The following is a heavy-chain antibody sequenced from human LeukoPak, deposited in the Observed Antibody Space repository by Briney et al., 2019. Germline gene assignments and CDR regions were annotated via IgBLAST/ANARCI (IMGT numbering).Heavy chain of an antibody. CDR3: ARGLRYFDWLPPDYFDY. CDR1: GGSISSSNW. CDR2: IYHSGST. D-gene: IGHD3-9*01. J-gene: IGHJ4*02. Sequence: SGTLSLTCAVSGGSISSSNWWSWVRQPPGKGLEWIGEIYHSGSTNYNPSLKSRVTISVDTSKNQFSLKLSSVTAADTAVYYCARGLRYFDWLPPDYFDYWGQGTLVTVSS. V-gene: IGHV4-4*02.